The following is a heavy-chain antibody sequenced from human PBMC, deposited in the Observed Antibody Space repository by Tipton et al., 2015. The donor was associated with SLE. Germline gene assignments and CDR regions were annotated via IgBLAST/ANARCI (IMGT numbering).Heavy chain of an antibody. Sequence: LRLSCTVSGGSISSHYWSWIRQPPGKGLEWIGYIYDSGSTNYNPSLKSRVTISVDTSKNQFSLKLSSVTAADTAVYYCARDSAAARYGMDVWGQGTTVTVSS. CDR3: ARDSAAARYGMDV. CDR2: IYDSGST. D-gene: IGHD6-13*01. CDR1: GGSISSHY. V-gene: IGHV4-59*11. J-gene: IGHJ6*02.